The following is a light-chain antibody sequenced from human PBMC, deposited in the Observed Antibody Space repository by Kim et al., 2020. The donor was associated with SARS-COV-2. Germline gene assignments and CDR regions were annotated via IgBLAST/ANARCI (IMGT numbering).Light chain of an antibody. CDR2: DAS. J-gene: IGKJ4*01. CDR3: QQYASSPTT. Sequence: LSPGERATLSCRARQTVSTSYLAWYQQKPGQAPRLLINDASRRATGIPDRFSGSGSGTDFTLTISRLEPEDFAVYYCQQYASSPTTFGGGTKVEI. V-gene: IGKV3-20*01. CDR1: QTVSTSY.